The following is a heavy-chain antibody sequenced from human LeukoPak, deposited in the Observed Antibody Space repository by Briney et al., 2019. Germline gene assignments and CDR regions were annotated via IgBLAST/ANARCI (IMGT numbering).Heavy chain of an antibody. J-gene: IGHJ6*03. Sequence: GGSLRLSCEASGFTFSSYAMHWVRQAPGKGLEWVAVISYDGSNKYYADSVKGRFTISRDNSKNTLYLQMNSLRAEDTAVYYCARDASYNWNYDSYYMDVWGKGTTVTVSS. CDR3: ARDASYNWNYDSYYMDV. CDR1: GFTFSSYA. CDR2: ISYDGSNK. D-gene: IGHD1-20*01. V-gene: IGHV3-30*04.